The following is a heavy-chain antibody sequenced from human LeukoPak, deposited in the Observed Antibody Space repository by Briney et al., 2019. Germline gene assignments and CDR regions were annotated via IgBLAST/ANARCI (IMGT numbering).Heavy chain of an antibody. Sequence: AGGSLRLSCAASGFTFSSYWMSWVRQAPGKGLEWVANIKQDGSEKYYVDSVKGRFTISRDNAKNSLYLQMNSLGAEDTAVYYRAKDSGYTSSWYFGDYWGQGTLVTVSS. D-gene: IGHD6-13*01. CDR3: AKDSGYTSSWYFGDY. J-gene: IGHJ4*02. CDR1: GFTFSSYW. CDR2: IKQDGSEK. V-gene: IGHV3-7*01.